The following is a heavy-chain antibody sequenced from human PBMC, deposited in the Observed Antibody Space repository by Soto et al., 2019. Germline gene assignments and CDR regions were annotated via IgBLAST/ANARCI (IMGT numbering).Heavy chain of an antibody. J-gene: IGHJ4*02. CDR1: VLSFGRYA. CDR2: ISGGSSTI. CDR3: ARGARIESTKFSFVS. Sequence: GWSLLLSCAASVLSFGRYAMNCLRHAPGTGLEWLSYISGGSSTIYYADSVKGRFTVSRDNAENSLFLQMNSLRDEDTAVYYCARGARIESTKFSFVSSGQGILVTFAS. D-gene: IGHD1-26*01. V-gene: IGHV3-48*02.